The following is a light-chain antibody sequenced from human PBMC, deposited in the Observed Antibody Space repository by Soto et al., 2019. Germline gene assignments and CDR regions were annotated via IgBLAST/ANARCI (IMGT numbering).Light chain of an antibody. CDR1: SSDVGSYNL. CDR2: EGS. J-gene: IGLJ1*01. CDR3: CSYARLSTFV. Sequence: QSVLTQPASVSGSPGQSITISCTVTSSDVGSYNLVSWYQQHPGKAPKLMIYEGSKRPSGVSNRFSGSKSGNTASLTISGLQAEDEADYYCCSYARLSTFVFGTGTKVTVL. V-gene: IGLV2-23*03.